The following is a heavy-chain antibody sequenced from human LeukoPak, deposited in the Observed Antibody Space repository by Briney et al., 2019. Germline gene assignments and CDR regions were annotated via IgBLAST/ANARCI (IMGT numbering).Heavy chain of an antibody. CDR3: AREGVVAATPWFDP. V-gene: IGHV3-21*01. Sequence: PGGSLRLSCAASGFTFSSYSMNWVRQAPGKGLEWVSSISSGSSYIYYADSVKGRFTISRDNAKNSLYLQMNSLRAEDTAVYYCAREGVVAATPWFDPWGQGTLVTVSS. CDR1: GFTFSSYS. D-gene: IGHD2-15*01. CDR2: ISSGSSYI. J-gene: IGHJ5*02.